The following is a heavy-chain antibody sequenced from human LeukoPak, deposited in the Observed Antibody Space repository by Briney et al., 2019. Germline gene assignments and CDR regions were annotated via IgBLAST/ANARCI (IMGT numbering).Heavy chain of an antibody. CDR3: AGLVGRYSSGLYYYYFDY. J-gene: IGHJ4*02. Sequence: SETLSLTCTVFGDSINSLDLWSWVRQPPGKGLEWIGEMYLSGTTHSNPSVKSRVTISIDKSKNQFFLNLSSVTAADTAVYYCAGLVGRYSSGLYYYYFDYWGQGTLVTVSS. V-gene: IGHV4-4*02. CDR2: MYLSGTT. CDR1: GDSINSLDL. D-gene: IGHD3-22*01.